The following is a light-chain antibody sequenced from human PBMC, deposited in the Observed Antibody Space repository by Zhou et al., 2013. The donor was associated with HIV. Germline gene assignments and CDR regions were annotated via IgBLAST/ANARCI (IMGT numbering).Light chain of an antibody. J-gene: IGKJ5*01. CDR2: GVS. CDR1: QSVNSNY. CDR3: QQYGSSPIT. Sequence: EIVMTQSPATLSVSPGERVTLSCRASQSVNSNYLAWYQQKPAQAPRLLIYGVSTRASGIPDRFSGSGSGTDFTLTLSRLEPEDFAVYFCQQYGSSPITFGQGTR. V-gene: IGKV3-20*01.